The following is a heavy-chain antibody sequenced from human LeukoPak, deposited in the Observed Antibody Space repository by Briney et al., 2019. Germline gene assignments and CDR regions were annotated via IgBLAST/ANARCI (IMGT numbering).Heavy chain of an antibody. CDR1: GYTFTSYG. D-gene: IGHD3-3*01. J-gene: IGHJ4*02. V-gene: IGHV1-18*01. CDR2: ISAYNGNT. Sequence: ASVKVSCKASGYTFTSYGISWVRQAPGRGLEWMGWISAYNGNTNYAQKLQGRVTMTTDTSTSTAYMELRSLRSDDTAVYYCARDGRFLEWLPYDYWGQGTLVTVSS. CDR3: ARDGRFLEWLPYDY.